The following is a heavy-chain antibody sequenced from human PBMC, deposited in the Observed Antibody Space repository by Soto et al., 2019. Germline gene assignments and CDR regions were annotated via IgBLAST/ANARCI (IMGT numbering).Heavy chain of an antibody. CDR3: AKGRELSGDVWSGCDAFDI. J-gene: IGHJ3*02. Sequence: EVQLVESGGGLVQPGRSLRLSCAASGFTFDDYAMHWVRQAPGKGLEWVSGISWNSGSIGYADSVKGRFTISRDNAKNSLYLQMNSLRAEDTALYYCAKGRELSGDVWSGCDAFDIWGQGTMVTVSS. CDR1: GFTFDDYA. V-gene: IGHV3-9*01. D-gene: IGHD3-3*01. CDR2: ISWNSGSI.